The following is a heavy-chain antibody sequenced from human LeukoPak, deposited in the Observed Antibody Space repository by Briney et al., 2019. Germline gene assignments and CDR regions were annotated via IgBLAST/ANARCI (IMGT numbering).Heavy chain of an antibody. CDR1: GYTFTSYA. J-gene: IGHJ4*02. V-gene: IGHV7-4-1*02. CDR3: ARELDTAMDPGTGY. D-gene: IGHD5-18*01. Sequence: ASVKVSCKASGYTFTSYAMNWVRQAPGQGPEWMGWINTNTGNPTYAQGFTGRFVFSLDTSVSTAYLQISSLKAEDTAVYYCARELDTAMDPGTGYWGQGTLVTVSS. CDR2: INTNTGNP.